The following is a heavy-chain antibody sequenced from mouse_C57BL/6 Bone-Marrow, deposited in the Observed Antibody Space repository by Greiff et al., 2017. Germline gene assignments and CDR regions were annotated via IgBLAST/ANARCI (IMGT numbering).Heavy chain of an antibody. CDR2: IDPENGDT. CDR3: ATYGRVDY. V-gene: IGHV14-4*01. J-gene: IGHJ2*03. D-gene: IGHD1-1*02. Sequence: EVQLQQSGAELVRPGASVKLSCTASGFNITDDYMHWVKQRPEQGLEWIGWIDPENGDTEYASKFQGKATITVDTSSNTAYMQLSSLTSEDAAVYYCATYGRVDYWGQGNRLRVS. CDR1: GFNITDDY.